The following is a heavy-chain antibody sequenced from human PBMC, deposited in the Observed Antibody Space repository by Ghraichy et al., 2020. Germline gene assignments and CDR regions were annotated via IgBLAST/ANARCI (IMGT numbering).Heavy chain of an antibody. D-gene: IGHD2-15*01. V-gene: IGHV4-59*11. CDR2: IYSSGST. CDR1: GGSINSHY. J-gene: IGHJ2*01. Sequence: SETLSLTCTVSGGSINSHYWSWIRQPPGKGLEWIGYIYSSGSTNYNPSLKGRVTISVDTSNNQFSLNLSSVTAADTAVYYCARDWYCSGGSCYDWYFDLWGRGTLVTVSS. CDR3: ARDWYCSGGSCYDWYFDL.